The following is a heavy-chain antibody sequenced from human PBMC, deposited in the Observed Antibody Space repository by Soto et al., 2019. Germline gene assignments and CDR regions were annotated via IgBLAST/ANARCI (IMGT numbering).Heavy chain of an antibody. Sequence: QVQLVESGGGVVQPGRSLRLSCEASGFTFRDYAMHWVRQAPGKGLEWVAAIPSDGSAQHYADSVKGRFSIPRDNSKNTLSLQMNSLRPEDAALYYCARAVAGQVRSAWTWLDYWGQGTLVTVSS. CDR2: IPSDGSAQ. V-gene: IGHV3-30-3*01. CDR1: GFTFRDYA. D-gene: IGHD1-1*01. J-gene: IGHJ4*02. CDR3: ARAVAGQVRSAWTWLDY.